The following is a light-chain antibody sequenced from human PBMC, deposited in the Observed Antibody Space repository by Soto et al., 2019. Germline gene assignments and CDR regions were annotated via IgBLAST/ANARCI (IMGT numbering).Light chain of an antibody. CDR3: QQYGSSPWA. Sequence: EIVLTQSPGTLSLSRGERATLSCRASQSVSSSYLVWHQQKPGQAPRLLIYAASRRATGIPDRFSGRGSGTDFTPIISRLEPEDFAVYYCQQYGSSPWAVGQGTKGDSK. CDR1: QSVSSSY. CDR2: AAS. J-gene: IGKJ1*01. V-gene: IGKV3-20*01.